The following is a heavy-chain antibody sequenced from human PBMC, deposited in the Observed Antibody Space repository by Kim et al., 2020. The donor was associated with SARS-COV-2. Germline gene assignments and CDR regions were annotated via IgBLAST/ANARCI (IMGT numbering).Heavy chain of an antibody. V-gene: IGHV4-34*01. Sequence: SETLSLTCAVYGGSFSGYYWSWIRQPPGKGLEWIGEINHSGSTNYNPSLKSRVTISVDTSKNQFSLKLSSVTAADTAVYYCATYSPVVAATPHIDYWGQGTLVTVSS. CDR1: GGSFSGYY. CDR2: INHSGST. D-gene: IGHD2-15*01. J-gene: IGHJ4*02. CDR3: ATYSPVVAATPHIDY.